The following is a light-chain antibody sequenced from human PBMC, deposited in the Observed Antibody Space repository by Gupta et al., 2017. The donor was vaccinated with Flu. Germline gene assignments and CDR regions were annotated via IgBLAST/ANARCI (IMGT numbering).Light chain of an antibody. Sequence: IEMTQSPSYLSASVGDRVTITCRASQRISSYLNWYQQKPGKAPKLLIYAASRLQSGVPSRFSGSGYGTDFTLAISSRQPEDFANYYCQHRDSTPFTFGHGTKVDIK. CDR3: QHRDSTPFT. V-gene: IGKV1-39*01. CDR1: QRISSY. CDR2: AAS. J-gene: IGKJ3*01.